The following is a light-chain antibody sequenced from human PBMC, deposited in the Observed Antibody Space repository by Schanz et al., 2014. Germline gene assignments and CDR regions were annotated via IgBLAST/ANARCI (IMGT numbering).Light chain of an antibody. V-gene: IGLV8-61*01. CDR3: VLYMGSGPW. Sequence: QTVVTQEPSFSVSPGGTVTLTCGLSSGSVSTNYYPSWYQQTPGQAPRTLMHNTNTRSSGVPDRFSGSILGSKAALTITGXXADDESYYYCVLYMGSGPWFGGGTKLTVL. CDR2: NTN. CDR1: SGSVSTNYY. J-gene: IGLJ3*02.